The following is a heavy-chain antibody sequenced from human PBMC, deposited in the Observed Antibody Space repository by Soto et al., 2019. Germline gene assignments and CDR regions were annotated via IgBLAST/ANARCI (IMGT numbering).Heavy chain of an antibody. D-gene: IGHD2-2*01. CDR1: GFTFDDYA. J-gene: IGHJ6*03. Sequence: EVQLVESGGGLVQPGRSLRLSCAASGFTFDDYAMHWVRQAPGKGLEWVSGISWNSGSIGYADSVKGRFTISRDNAKNSLYLQMNSLRAEDTALYYCAKDSFPSTWYQLLQGYYYYMDVWGKGTTVTVSS. CDR2: ISWNSGSI. V-gene: IGHV3-9*01. CDR3: AKDSFPSTWYQLLQGYYYYMDV.